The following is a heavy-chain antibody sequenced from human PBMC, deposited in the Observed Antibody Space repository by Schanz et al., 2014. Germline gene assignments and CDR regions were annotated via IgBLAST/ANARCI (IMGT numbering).Heavy chain of an antibody. CDR1: GFSFDDYT. J-gene: IGHJ6*02. CDR2: INRDGGNT. V-gene: IGHV3-43*01. Sequence: EVQLVESGGVVAQPGGSLRLSCAASGFSFDDYTMHWVRQAPGKGLEWVSLINRDGGNTYYADSVKGRFTISRDNSKNSLYLQMNRLRTDDTALYYCAKDSRGRSFDMDVWGQGTTVTVSS. CDR3: AKDSRGRSFDMDV.